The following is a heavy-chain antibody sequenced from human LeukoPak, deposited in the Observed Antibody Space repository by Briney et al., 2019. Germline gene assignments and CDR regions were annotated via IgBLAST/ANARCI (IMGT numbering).Heavy chain of an antibody. CDR1: GYTFTSYY. CDR3: ARAYQPHSSGYPGVDY. CDR2: INPSGGST. J-gene: IGHJ4*02. V-gene: IGHV1-46*01. D-gene: IGHD3-22*01. Sequence: ASVKVSCKASGYTFTSYYMRWVRQAPGQGLEWMGIINPSGGSTSYAQKFQGRVTMTRDTSTSTVYMELSSLRSEDTAVYYCARAYQPHSSGYPGVDYWGQGTLVTVSS.